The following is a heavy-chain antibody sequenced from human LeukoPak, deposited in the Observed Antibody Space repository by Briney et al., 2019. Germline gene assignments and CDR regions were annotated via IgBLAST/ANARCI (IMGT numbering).Heavy chain of an antibody. V-gene: IGHV1-69*13. CDR2: IIPIFGAA. CDR1: GGTFSSYA. J-gene: IGHJ5*02. Sequence: ASVKVSCKASGGTFSSYAISWVRQAPGQGLEWMGGIIPIFGAANYAQKFQGRVTITADESTSTAYMELRSLRSDDTAVYCCARSSSGGLDPWGQGTLVTVSS. CDR3: ARSSSGGLDP. D-gene: IGHD6-6*01.